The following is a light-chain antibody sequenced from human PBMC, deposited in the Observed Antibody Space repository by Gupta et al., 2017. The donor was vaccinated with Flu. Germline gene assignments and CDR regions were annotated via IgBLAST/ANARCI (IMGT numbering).Light chain of an antibody. V-gene: IGKV3-20*01. J-gene: IGKJ5*01. CDR2: GAS. CDR1: QSVRSNY. CDR3: QQYGSSPT. Sequence: PGTLSLSPGERATLSCRASQSVRSNYLAWYQQKPGQAPRLLIYGASTRATGIPDRFSGSGSGTDFTLTSSRLEPEDFAVYYCQQYGSSPTFGQGTRLEMK.